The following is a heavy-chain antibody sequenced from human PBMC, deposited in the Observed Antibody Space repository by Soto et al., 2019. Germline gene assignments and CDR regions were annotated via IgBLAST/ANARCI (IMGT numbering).Heavy chain of an antibody. Sequence: PSETLSLTCAVHGGSFSCHFWSWIRQPPGKGLEWIGEINHSGSTNFNASLKSRVTISVDTSKNQFSLKVNALTAADTAVYYCARCISMIVEAQRDATDKYYFGYWGQGTVVTVSS. CDR2: INHSGST. V-gene: IGHV4-34*01. D-gene: IGHD3-22*01. CDR1: GGSFSCHF. CDR3: ARCISMIVEAQRDATDKYYFGY. J-gene: IGHJ4*02.